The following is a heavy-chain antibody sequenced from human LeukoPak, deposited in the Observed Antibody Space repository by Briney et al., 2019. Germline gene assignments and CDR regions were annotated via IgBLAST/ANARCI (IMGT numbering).Heavy chain of an antibody. CDR1: GFIFSSYW. Sequence: GGSLRLSCAASGFIFSSYWMTWVRQAPGKGLEWVANIKLDGSEKYYVDSVKGRLTISRDNAKNSLYLQMNSLRAEDTAMYYCARAPIGRAYAFDIWGQGTMVTVSS. CDR2: IKLDGSEK. J-gene: IGHJ3*02. CDR3: ARAPIGRAYAFDI. V-gene: IGHV3-7*01. D-gene: IGHD1-26*01.